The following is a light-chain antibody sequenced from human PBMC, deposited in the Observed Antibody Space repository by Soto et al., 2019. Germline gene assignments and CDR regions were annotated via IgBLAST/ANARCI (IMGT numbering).Light chain of an antibody. CDR1: QSVSSSY. CDR3: QQYGSSPIT. Sequence: EIVLTQSPGTLSLSPGERATLSCRASQSVSSSYLAWYQQKPGQAPRLLIHVASSRATGIPDRISGSGSGTDFTLTISRLEPEDFAVYYCQQYGSSPITFGQGTRLEIK. CDR2: VAS. J-gene: IGKJ5*01. V-gene: IGKV3-20*01.